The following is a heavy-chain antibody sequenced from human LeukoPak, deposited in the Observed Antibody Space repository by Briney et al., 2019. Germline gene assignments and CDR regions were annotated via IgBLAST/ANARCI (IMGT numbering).Heavy chain of an antibody. V-gene: IGHV3-23*01. Sequence: PGGSQRLSCAASGLTFSSYAMSWVRRAPGKGLEWVSVISGSGGSTYYADSVKGRFTILRDNSKNTLYLQMNSLRAEDTAVYYCAKDGHSSGWWDWGQGTLVTVSS. CDR2: ISGSGGST. CDR1: GLTFSSYA. CDR3: AKDGHSSGWWD. J-gene: IGHJ4*02. D-gene: IGHD6-19*01.